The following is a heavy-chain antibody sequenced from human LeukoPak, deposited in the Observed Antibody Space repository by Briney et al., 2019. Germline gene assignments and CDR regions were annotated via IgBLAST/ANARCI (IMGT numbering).Heavy chain of an antibody. CDR3: AKEGRDYYDSSGYYYYYYYGMDV. CDR1: GFTFSSYG. CDR2: ISYDGSNK. V-gene: IGHV3-30*18. Sequence: GGSLRLSCAASGFTFSSYGMHWVRQAPGKGLEWVAVISYDGSNKYYADSVKGRFTISRDNSKNTLYLQMNSLRAEDTAVYYCAKEGRDYYDSSGYYYYYYYGMDVWGQGTTVTVSS. D-gene: IGHD3-22*01. J-gene: IGHJ6*02.